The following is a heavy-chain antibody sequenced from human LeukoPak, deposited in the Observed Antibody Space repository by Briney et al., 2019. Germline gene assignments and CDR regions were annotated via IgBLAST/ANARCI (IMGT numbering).Heavy chain of an antibody. V-gene: IGHV3-23*01. D-gene: IGHD1-1*01. CDR2: IGDTNGDT. CDR3: GRDWKLDY. CDR1: GFTFKNYA. Sequence: PGGSLRLSCAASGFTFKNYAMSWVRQAPGNGLEWVSAIGDTNGDTKYADSVRGRFTISRDNSRNTLYLHLNSLRVEDTAIYYCGRDWKLDYWGQGTLVTVSS. J-gene: IGHJ4*02.